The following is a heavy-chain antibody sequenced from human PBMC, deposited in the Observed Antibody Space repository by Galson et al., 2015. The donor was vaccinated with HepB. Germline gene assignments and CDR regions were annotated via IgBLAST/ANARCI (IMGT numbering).Heavy chain of an antibody. J-gene: IGHJ4*02. CDR3: AKGGNTSGWYPGDY. Sequence: SLRLSCAASGFTFSSYFMNWVRQAPGKGLEWVSAIGASGGSTYYADSVKGRFTISRDNSKNTLYLQMNSLRADDTAIYYCAKGGNTSGWYPGDYWGQGTMVTVSS. V-gene: IGHV3-23*01. CDR2: IGASGGST. D-gene: IGHD6-19*01. CDR1: GFTFSSYF.